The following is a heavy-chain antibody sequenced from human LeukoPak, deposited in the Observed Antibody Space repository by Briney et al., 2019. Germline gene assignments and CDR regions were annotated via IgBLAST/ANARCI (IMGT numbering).Heavy chain of an antibody. V-gene: IGHV4-39*07. CDR3: ARNFPVERAFDI. CDR1: GGSISSSSYY. CDR2: IYYSGST. D-gene: IGHD4-23*01. J-gene: IGHJ3*02. Sequence: SETLSLTCTVSGGSISSSSYYWGWIRQPPGKGLEWIGSIYYSGSTYYNPSLKSRVTISVDTSKNQFSLKLSSVTAADTAVYYCARNFPVERAFDIWGQGTMVTVSS.